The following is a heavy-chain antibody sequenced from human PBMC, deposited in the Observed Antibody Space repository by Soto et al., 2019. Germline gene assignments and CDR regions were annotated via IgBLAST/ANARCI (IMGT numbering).Heavy chain of an antibody. CDR1: GFGFSDYS. Sequence: GGSLRLSCAASGFGFSDYSMSWVSQAPGKGLEWVSHIDSSGSPTFYADSVKGRFTISRDNSGNILFLQMNNLRAEDSAVYYCAKDRQPDGIWTFDYWGQGTLVTVSS. J-gene: IGHJ4*02. CDR2: IDSSGSPT. D-gene: IGHD3-9*01. V-gene: IGHV3-23*01. CDR3: AKDRQPDGIWTFDY.